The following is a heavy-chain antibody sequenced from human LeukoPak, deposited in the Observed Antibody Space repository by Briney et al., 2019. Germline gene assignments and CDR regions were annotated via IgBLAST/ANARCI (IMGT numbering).Heavy chain of an antibody. J-gene: IGHJ4*02. CDR3: AREVSEGFDF. CDR1: GFTFSGYS. D-gene: IGHD3-22*01. V-gene: IGHV3-21*01. Sequence: GSXXLXCXASGFTFSGYSMNWIRQAPGKGLEWVSSFGTRSTSIYHAGSVKGRFAISRDNAKNSLYLQMNSLRAEDTALYYCAREVSEGFDFWGQGTLVTVSS. CDR2: FGTRSTSI.